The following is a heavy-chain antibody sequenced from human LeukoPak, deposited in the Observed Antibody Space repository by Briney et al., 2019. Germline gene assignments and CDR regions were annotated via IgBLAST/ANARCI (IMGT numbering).Heavy chain of an antibody. J-gene: IGHJ5*02. CDR3: AREQRVIAAVGRDWFDP. CDR1: GGTFSSYA. D-gene: IGHD6-13*01. Sequence: GASVTVSCKASGGTFSSYAISWVRQAPGQGLEWMGRIIPIFGIANYAQKFQGRVTITADKSTSTAYMELSSLRSEDTAVYYCAREQRVIAAVGRDWFDPWGQGTLVTVSS. V-gene: IGHV1-69*04. CDR2: IIPIFGIA.